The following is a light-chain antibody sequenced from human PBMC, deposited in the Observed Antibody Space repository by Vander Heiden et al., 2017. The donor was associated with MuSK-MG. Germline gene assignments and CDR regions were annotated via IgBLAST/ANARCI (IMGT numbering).Light chain of an antibody. J-gene: IGLJ1*01. V-gene: IGLV2-11*01. CDR1: SRDVGGYDV. CDR3: CPDAGSYTYV. CDR2: DVN. Sequence: QSALTQPRSVYVSPGQSVPISCTGSSRDVGGYDVVSWYQHHPGKPPKLMIYDVNKPPSGVPDRFSGSKSGNTASVTISGLQAEDEADYYCCPDAGSYTYVFGPGTKVTVL.